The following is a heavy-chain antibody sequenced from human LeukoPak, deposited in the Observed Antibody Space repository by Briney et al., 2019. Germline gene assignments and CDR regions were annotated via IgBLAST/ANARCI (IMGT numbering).Heavy chain of an antibody. V-gene: IGHV1-46*01. D-gene: IGHD5-18*01. CDR1: GYTFTSYY. CDR3: ARDGFVSESVENMVKSVNPIWY. CDR2: INPSGGST. J-gene: IGHJ4*02. Sequence: ASVKVSCKASGYTFTSYYMHWVRQAPGQGLEWMGIINPSGGSTSYAQKFQGRVTMTRDTSTSTVYMELSSLRSEDTAVYYCARDGFVSESVENMVKSVNPIWYWGQGTLVTVSS.